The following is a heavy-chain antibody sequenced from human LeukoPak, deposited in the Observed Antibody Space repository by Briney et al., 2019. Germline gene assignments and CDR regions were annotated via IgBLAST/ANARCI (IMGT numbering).Heavy chain of an antibody. Sequence: SETLSLTCAVSGGSISSSNWWSWVRQPPGKGLEWIGEIYHSGSTDYNPSLKSRVTISVDKSKNQFSLKLSSVTAADTAVYYCVRDLIAVTGTSYWGQGTLVTVSS. J-gene: IGHJ4*02. CDR2: IYHSGST. CDR1: GGSISSSNW. D-gene: IGHD6-19*01. V-gene: IGHV4-4*02. CDR3: VRDLIAVTGTSY.